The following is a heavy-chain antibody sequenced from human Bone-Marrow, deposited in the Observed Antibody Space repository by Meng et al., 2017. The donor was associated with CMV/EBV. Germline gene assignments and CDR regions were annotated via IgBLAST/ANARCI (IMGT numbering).Heavy chain of an antibody. Sequence: GGSLRLSCAASGFTVSSNYMSWVRQAPGKGLEWVSVIYSGGSTYYADSVKGRFTISRDNSKNTLYLQMNSLRAEDTAVYYCARDLRSRFIVGPRADGGHGMDVWGQGTTVTVSS. V-gene: IGHV3-66*02. J-gene: IGHJ6*02. CDR3: ARDLRSRFIVGPRADGGHGMDV. D-gene: IGHD1-26*01. CDR1: GFTVSSNY. CDR2: IYSGGST.